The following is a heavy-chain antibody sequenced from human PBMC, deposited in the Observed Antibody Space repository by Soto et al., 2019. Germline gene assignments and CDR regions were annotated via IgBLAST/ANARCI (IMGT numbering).Heavy chain of an antibody. CDR3: ARGTVHFDY. V-gene: IGHV3-33*01. CDR2: IWYDGSNK. D-gene: IGHD4-17*01. Sequence: QVQLVESGGGVVQPGRSLRLSCAASGFTFSSYGMHWVRQAPGKGLEWVAVIWYDGSNKYYADSVKGRFTISRDNSKKTLYLQMNRLRAEDMAVYYCARGTVHFDYWGQGTLVTVSS. CDR1: GFTFSSYG. J-gene: IGHJ4*02.